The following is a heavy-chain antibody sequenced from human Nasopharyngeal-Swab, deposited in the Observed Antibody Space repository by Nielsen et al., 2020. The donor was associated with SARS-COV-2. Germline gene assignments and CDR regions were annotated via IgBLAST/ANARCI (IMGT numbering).Heavy chain of an antibody. Sequence: GESLKISCAASGFTFSSYGMHWVRQAPGKGLEWVAVISYDGSNKYYADSVKGRFTISRDNSKNTVSLQMNSLRVEDTAMYYCAKDRDSGDDSDDYYHYYGMDVWGQGTTVTVSS. J-gene: IGHJ6*02. CDR2: ISYDGSNK. CDR3: AKDRDSGDDSDDYYHYYGMDV. CDR1: GFTFSSYG. D-gene: IGHD5-12*01. V-gene: IGHV3-30*18.